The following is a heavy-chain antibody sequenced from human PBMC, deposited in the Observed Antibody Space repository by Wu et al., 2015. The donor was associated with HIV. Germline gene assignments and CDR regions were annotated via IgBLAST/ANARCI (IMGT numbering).Heavy chain of an antibody. Sequence: QVQLVQSGAEVKKPGASVKVSCKASGYIFSGHYMNWVRQAPGQGLEWMGWINPASGGTRCAEKFQGRVTMTSDTSINTAYMELSSLRSDDTAIYYCARVFVVVPAGFSGEITAFDIWGQGTMVAVSS. D-gene: IGHD2-2*01. V-gene: IGHV1-2*02. J-gene: IGHJ3*02. CDR3: ARVFVVVPAGFSGEITAFDI. CDR2: INPASGGT. CDR1: GYIFSGHY.